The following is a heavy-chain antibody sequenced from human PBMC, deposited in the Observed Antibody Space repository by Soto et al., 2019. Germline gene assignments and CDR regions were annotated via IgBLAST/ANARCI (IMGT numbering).Heavy chain of an antibody. CDR3: AREDYGDYLYYFDY. V-gene: IGHV4-34*01. D-gene: IGHD4-17*01. Sequence: SETLSLTCAVYGGSFSGYYWSWIRQPPGKGLEWIGEINHSGSTNYNPSLKSRVTISVDTSKNQFSLKLSSVTAADTAVYYCAREDYGDYLYYFDYWGQGTLVTVSS. CDR2: INHSGST. CDR1: GGSFSGYY. J-gene: IGHJ4*02.